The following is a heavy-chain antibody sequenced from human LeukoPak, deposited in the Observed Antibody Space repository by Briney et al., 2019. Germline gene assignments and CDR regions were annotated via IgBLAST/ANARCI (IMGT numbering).Heavy chain of an antibody. D-gene: IGHD2-21*02. CDR2: IYASGST. CDR1: GGSISSNY. J-gene: IGHJ3*02. V-gene: IGHV4-4*07. Sequence: SETLSLTCTVSGGSISSNYWSWIRQPAGKGLEWIGRIYASGSTNYNPSLKSRVTMSVDTSKNQFSLKLSSVTAADTAVYYCARESVEAYCGGDCYSGAFDIWGQGTMVTVSS. CDR3: ARESVEAYCGGDCYSGAFDI.